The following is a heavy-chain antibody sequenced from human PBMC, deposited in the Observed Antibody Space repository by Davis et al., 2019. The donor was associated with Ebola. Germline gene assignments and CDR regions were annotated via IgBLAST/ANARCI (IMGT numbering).Heavy chain of an antibody. CDR2: IYYSGST. CDR1: GGSISSGGYY. D-gene: IGHD5-24*01. J-gene: IGHJ4*02. Sequence: PSETLSLTCTVSGGSISSGGYYWSWIRQHPGKGLEWIGYIYYSGSTYYNPSLKSRVTISVDTSKNQFSLKLSSVTAADTAVYYCARGGGRDGYNCLDYWGQGTLVTVSS. V-gene: IGHV4-30-4*08. CDR3: ARGGGRDGYNCLDY.